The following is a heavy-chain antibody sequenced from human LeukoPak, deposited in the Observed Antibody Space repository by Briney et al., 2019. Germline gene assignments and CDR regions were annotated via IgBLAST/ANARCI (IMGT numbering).Heavy chain of an antibody. CDR3: ARDRSEQWLVQGFDY. CDR1: GFTFSNAW. CDR2: ISTSSSYI. Sequence: GGSLRLSCAASGFTFSNAWMSWVRQAPGKGLEWVSSISTSSSYIYYADSLKGRFTVSRDNARNSLYLQMDSLRADDTAVYYCARDRSEQWLVQGFDYWGQGTLVTVSS. J-gene: IGHJ4*02. V-gene: IGHV3-21*01. D-gene: IGHD6-19*01.